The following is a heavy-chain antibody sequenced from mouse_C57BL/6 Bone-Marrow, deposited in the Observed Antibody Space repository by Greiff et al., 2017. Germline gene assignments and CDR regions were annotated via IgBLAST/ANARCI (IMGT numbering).Heavy chain of an antibody. V-gene: IGHV5-4*03. D-gene: IGHD1-1*01. J-gene: IGHJ2*01. CDR3: ATHYYGSFDY. Sequence: EVKLVESGGGLVKPGGSLKLSCAASGFTFSSYAMSWVRQTPEKRLEWVATISDGGSYTDYPDNVKGRFTISRDNAKNNLYLQMSHLKSEDTAMYYCATHYYGSFDYWGQGTTLTVSS. CDR1: GFTFSSYA. CDR2: ISDGGSYT.